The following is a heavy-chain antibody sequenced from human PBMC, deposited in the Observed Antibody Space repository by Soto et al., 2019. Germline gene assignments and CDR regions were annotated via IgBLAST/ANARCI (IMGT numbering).Heavy chain of an antibody. Sequence: EVQLLESGGGLVQPGGSLRLSCAASGITFSSYAMSWVRQAPGKGLEWVSGISGGGGSTNYADSVKGRFTISRDNSKKRPYPERNSRRAEDRAVYYGARRQWSRNRRYSWNYYYYMDVCRKATTVTVPS. CDR2: ISGGGGST. CDR1: GITFSSYA. J-gene: IGHJ6*03. CDR3: ARRQWSRNRRYSWNYYYYMDV. D-gene: IGHD6-19*01. V-gene: IGHV3-23*01.